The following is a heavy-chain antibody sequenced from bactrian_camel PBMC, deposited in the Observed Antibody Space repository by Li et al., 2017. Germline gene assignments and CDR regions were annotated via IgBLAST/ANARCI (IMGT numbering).Heavy chain of an antibody. D-gene: IGHD3*01. CDR3: AADLASAAYCFSSGRIA. V-gene: IGHV3-3*01. CDR1: TDTYSKFD. J-gene: IGHJ6*01. CDR2: IYRFGKGP. Sequence: QLVESGGGSVQAGGSLRLSCAASTDTYSKFDMAWFRQPPGKDRQGLAAIYRFGKGPYYDDSVKGRFTISRDNAKNTLDLQMDHLEPEDTGMYYCAADLASAAYCFSSGRIAWGQGTQVTVS.